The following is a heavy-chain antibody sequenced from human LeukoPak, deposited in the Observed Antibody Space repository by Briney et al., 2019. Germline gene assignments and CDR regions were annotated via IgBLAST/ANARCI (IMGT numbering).Heavy chain of an antibody. Sequence: GGSLRLSCVASGFTFSSYAMTWVRQAPGKGLDWVSVITGSGGSTYYADSVRGRFTTSRDNSKNALYLQMNSLRAEDTAVYYCAKHISDYGDLYEYWGQGTLVTVSS. D-gene: IGHD4-17*01. CDR2: ITGSGGST. CDR3: AKHISDYGDLYEY. J-gene: IGHJ4*02. V-gene: IGHV3-23*01. CDR1: GFTFSSYA.